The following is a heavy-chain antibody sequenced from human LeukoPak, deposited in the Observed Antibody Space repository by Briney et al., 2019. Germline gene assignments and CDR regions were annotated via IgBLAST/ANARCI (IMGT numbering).Heavy chain of an antibody. CDR1: GGSISSYY. CDR2: IYYSGSP. V-gene: IGHV4-59*08. J-gene: IGHJ5*02. D-gene: IGHD6-19*01. CDR3: ARHDSSGFHPRNWFDP. Sequence: SETLSLTCTVSGGSISSYYWSWIRQPPGKGLEWIGYIYYSGSPNYNPSLKSRVTISVDTSKNQFSLELSSVTAADTAVYYCARHDSSGFHPRNWFDPWGQGTLVTVSS.